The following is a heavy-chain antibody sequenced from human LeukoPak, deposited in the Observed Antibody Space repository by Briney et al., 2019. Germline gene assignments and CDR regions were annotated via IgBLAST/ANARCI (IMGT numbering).Heavy chain of an antibody. CDR2: ISNSGSSI. CDR3: ARAKGSYSFDY. CDR1: GFTFSDSY. J-gene: IGHJ4*02. Sequence: GGSLRLSCAASGFTFSDSYMSWIRQTPGKGLERVSYISNSGSSIYYADSVKGRFTISRDNAKNSLYLQMNSLRVGDTAVYYCARAKGSYSFDYWGQGVLVTVSS. D-gene: IGHD3-10*01. V-gene: IGHV3-11*01.